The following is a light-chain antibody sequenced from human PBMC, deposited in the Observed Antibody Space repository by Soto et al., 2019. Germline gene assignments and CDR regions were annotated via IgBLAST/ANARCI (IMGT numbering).Light chain of an antibody. J-gene: IGKJ4*01. CDR2: AAS. CDR1: QGINSW. CDR3: QPANSFPLT. Sequence: DIQMPQSPSSVSASVGDRVTITCRTSQGINSWLAWYQQKPGKAPQLLIYAASSLQSGVPSRFSGSGSGTDFTLTISSLQPEDFATYYCQPANSFPLTFGGGTKVEIK. V-gene: IGKV1-12*01.